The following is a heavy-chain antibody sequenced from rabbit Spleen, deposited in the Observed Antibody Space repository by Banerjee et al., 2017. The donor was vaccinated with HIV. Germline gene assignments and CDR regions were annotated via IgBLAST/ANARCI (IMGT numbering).Heavy chain of an antibody. CDR1: GFSFSNKAV. V-gene: IGHV1S45*01. CDR3: ARDLTSVIGWNFNL. CDR2: INAVTGKA. D-gene: IGHD2-1*01. J-gene: IGHJ4*01. Sequence: QEHLVESGGGLVQPEGSLTLTCKASGFSFSNKAVMCWVRQAPGKGLEWIACINAVTGKAVYASWAQGRFTFSKTSSTTVTLQMTSLTDADTATYFCARDLTSVIGWNFNLWGPGTLVTVS.